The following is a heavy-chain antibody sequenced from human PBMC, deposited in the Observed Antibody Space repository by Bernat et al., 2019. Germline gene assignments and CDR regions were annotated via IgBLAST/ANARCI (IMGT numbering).Heavy chain of an antibody. CDR2: VSSSSSYT. D-gene: IGHD2-15*01. J-gene: IGHJ6*03. V-gene: IGHV3-11*05. CDR3: ARGVCSGGSCYYDESPYYYYYYMDV. Sequence: QVQLVESGGGLVKPGGSLRLSCAASGFTFSDYYMSWIRQAPGKGLEWLSYVSSSSSYTNYADSVKGRFTISRDNAKNSLYLQMNSLRAEDTAVYYCARGVCSGGSCYYDESPYYYYYYMDVWGKGTTVTVSS. CDR1: GFTFSDYY.